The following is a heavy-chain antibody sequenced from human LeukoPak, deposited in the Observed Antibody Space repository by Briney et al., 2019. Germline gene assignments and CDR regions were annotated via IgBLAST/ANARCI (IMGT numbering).Heavy chain of an antibody. V-gene: IGHV3-30*18. Sequence: GGSLRLSCAASGFTFSSYGMHWVRQAPGKGLEWVAVISYDGSNRKYADSVKGRFTISRDTSKNTLYLQMNSLRVEDTAVYYCAKDRFSSSWYQIDYWGQGTRVTVSS. CDR3: AKDRFSSSWYQIDY. CDR1: GFTFSSYG. D-gene: IGHD6-13*01. J-gene: IGHJ4*02. CDR2: ISYDGSNR.